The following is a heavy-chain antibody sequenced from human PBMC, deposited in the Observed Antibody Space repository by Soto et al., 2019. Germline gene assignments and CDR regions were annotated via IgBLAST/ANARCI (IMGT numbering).Heavy chain of an antibody. J-gene: IGHJ3*02. CDR3: TRGSTASMAFYI. V-gene: IGHV6-1*01. CDR2: TYYRSKWYN. D-gene: IGHD4-17*01. Sequence: SQTLSLTCVISGDSVSSDSAAWNWIRQSPSRGLEWLGRTYYRSKWYNDYEVSVKSRITVNPDTSKNQFSLQLNSVTPDDTAVYYCTRGSTASMAFYILGQGKMVTVSS. CDR1: GDSVSSDSAA.